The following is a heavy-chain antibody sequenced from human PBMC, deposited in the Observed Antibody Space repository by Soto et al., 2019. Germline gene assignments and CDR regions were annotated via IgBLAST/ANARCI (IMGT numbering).Heavy chain of an antibody. CDR1: GFTFSSYG. D-gene: IGHD2-15*01. CDR3: AKDVGYCSGGSCYPEDY. V-gene: IGHV3-30*18. CDR2: ISYDGSNK. Sequence: GGSLRLSCAASGFTFSSYGMHWVRQAPGKGLEWVAVISYDGSNKYYADSVKGRFTISRDNSKNTLYLQMNSLRAEDTAVYYCAKDVGYCSGGSCYPEDYWGQGTLVTVSS. J-gene: IGHJ4*02.